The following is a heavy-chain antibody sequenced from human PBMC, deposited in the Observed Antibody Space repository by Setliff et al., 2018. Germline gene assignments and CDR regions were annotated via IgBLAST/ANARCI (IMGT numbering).Heavy chain of an antibody. J-gene: IGHJ4*02. CDR1: GFTFSSYE. V-gene: IGHV3-48*03. Sequence: GGSLRLSCAASGFTFSSYEMNWVRQAPGKGLEWVSYISSSGSTIYYADSVKGRFTISRDNAKNSLYLQMNSLRAEDTAVYYCASLFAGDFDYWGQGTLVTAPQ. CDR3: ASLFAGDFDY. CDR2: ISSSGSTI.